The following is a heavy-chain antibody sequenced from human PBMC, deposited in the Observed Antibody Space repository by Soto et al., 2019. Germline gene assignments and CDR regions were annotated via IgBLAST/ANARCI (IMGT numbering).Heavy chain of an antibody. CDR2: INPKSGDT. CDR3: ARAPLVYTSGWFWWFDP. D-gene: IGHD6-19*01. Sequence: GASVKVSCKASGYTFTDYYIHWVRQAPGQGLEWMGWINPKSGDTTYAQKFQAWVTMTRDTSVNTAYLELGSLGPDDTAMFYCARAPLVYTSGWFWWFDPWGQGSLVTVSS. J-gene: IGHJ5*02. V-gene: IGHV1-2*04. CDR1: GYTFTDYY.